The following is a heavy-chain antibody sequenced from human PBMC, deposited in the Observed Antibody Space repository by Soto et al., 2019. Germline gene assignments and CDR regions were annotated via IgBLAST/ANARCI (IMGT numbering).Heavy chain of an antibody. CDR3: ARARGWFGELLIPPWFDP. CDR2: ISYDGSNK. V-gene: IGHV3-30-3*01. J-gene: IGHJ5*02. D-gene: IGHD3-10*01. Sequence: TGGSLRLSCAASGFTFSSYAMHWVRQAPGKGLEWVAVISYDGSNKYYADSVKGRFTISRDNSKNTLYLQMNSLRAEDTAVYYCARARGWFGELLIPPWFDPWGQGTLVTVSS. CDR1: GFTFSSYA.